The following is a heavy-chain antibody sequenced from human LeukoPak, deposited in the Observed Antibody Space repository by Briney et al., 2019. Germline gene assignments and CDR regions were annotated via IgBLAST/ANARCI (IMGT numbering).Heavy chain of an antibody. V-gene: IGHV1-2*02. CDR2: INPNSGGT. D-gene: IGHD3-9*01. J-gene: IGHJ3*02. CDR3: TGDSNYDLLTASAFDI. Sequence: GASVKVSCKASGYTFTGYYIHWVRQAPGQGLEWMGWINPNSGGTNYAQKFRGRVTMTRDTSISTAYMELSSLRSDDTAVYYCTGDSNYDLLTASAFDIWGQGTMVTVSS. CDR1: GYTFTGYY.